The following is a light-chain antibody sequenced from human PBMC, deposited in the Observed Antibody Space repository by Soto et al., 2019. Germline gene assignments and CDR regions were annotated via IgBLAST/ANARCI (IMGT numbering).Light chain of an antibody. CDR2: GAS. CDR3: LQYGNSPET. J-gene: IGKJ1*01. V-gene: IGKV3-20*01. Sequence: DIELTQSPYTLSLSPGERATLSCRASQTVSSGFLAWYQQRPGQAPRLLIYGASSRATGIPDRFSGSGSGTDFTLTISRLEPEDFAVYYCLQYGNSPETFGQGTKVDIK. CDR1: QTVSSGF.